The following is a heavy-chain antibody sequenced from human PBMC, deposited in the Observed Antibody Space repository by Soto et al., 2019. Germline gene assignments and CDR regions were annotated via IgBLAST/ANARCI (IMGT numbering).Heavy chain of an antibody. CDR2: IDYSGKT. CDR1: GYLISSGYY. D-gene: IGHD1-7*01. V-gene: IGHV4-38-2*01. J-gene: IGHJ5*02. CDR3: ASLNWNLLS. Sequence: SETLSLTCSVSGYLISSGYYWGWVRQTPGKGLEWLGSIDYSGKTYKNPSLKSRVSASVDLSQNQFSLNLRSVTAADTAVYYCASLNWNLLSWGQGTLVTVSS.